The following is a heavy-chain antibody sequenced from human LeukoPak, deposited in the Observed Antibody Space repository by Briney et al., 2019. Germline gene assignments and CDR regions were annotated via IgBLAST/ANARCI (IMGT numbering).Heavy chain of an antibody. CDR1: GGSISSYY. Sequence: PSETLSLTCTVSGGSISSYYLSWIRQPAGKGLEWIGRIYSRGTTYNPSLKSRVTMSADTSRNHVSLTLNSVTAADTAVYYCAELGITMIGGVWGKGTTVTISS. CDR2: IYSRGT. D-gene: IGHD3-10*02. CDR3: AELGITMIGGV. J-gene: IGHJ6*04. V-gene: IGHV4-4*07.